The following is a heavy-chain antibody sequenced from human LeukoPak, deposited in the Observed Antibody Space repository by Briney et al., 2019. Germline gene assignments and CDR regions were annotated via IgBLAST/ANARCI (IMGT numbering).Heavy chain of an antibody. CDR3: ARYFCTTNSCYMFDY. V-gene: IGHV3-7*01. CDR2: IKEDGSQK. CDR1: GFTFSDYW. J-gene: IGHJ4*02. D-gene: IGHD2-2*01. Sequence: GGSLRLSCEASGFTFSDYWINWVRQAPGKGLEWVAKIKEDGSQKHYVDSVKGRFTISRDNAKNSLYLQMNSLGAEDTAVYYCARYFCTTNSCYMFDYWGQGSLVTVSS.